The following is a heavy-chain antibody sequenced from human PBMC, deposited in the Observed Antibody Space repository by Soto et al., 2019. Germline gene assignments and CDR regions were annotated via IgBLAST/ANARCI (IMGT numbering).Heavy chain of an antibody. CDR1: GGSFRGYY. V-gene: IGHV4-34*01. CDR3: ARGKGSYGYIDY. CDR2: INHSGST. D-gene: IGHD3-16*01. Sequence: RSLTCAVYGGSFRGYYWRLIRQPPGKGLEWIGEINHSGSTNYNPSLKSRVTISVDTSKNQFSLKLSSVTAADTAVYYCARGKGSYGYIDYWGQGTLVTVSS. J-gene: IGHJ4*02.